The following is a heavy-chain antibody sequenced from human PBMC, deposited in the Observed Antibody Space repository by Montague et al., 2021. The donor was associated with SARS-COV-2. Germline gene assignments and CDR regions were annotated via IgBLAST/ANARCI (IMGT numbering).Heavy chain of an antibody. CDR1: GFIFSNYA. D-gene: IGHD3-10*01. J-gene: IGHJ4*02. CDR3: AKEGRSRIRGVAAALDF. Sequence: SLRLSCAASGFIFSNYAMSWVRQAPGKGLEWVAAIGGSGESTYYVDSVKGRFTISRDNSKDTLYLQMNSLRVEDTAVYYCAKEGRSRIRGVAAALDFWGQGALVTVSA. CDR2: IGGSGEST. V-gene: IGHV3-23*01.